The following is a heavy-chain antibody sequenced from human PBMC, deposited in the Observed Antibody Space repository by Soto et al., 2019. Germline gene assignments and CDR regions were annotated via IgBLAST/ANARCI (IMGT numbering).Heavy chain of an antibody. V-gene: IGHV4-59*01. CDR1: GGSISSDY. CDR3: ATSGYRGYEKAPYLDY. J-gene: IGHJ4*02. Sequence: PSETLSLTCTVSGGSISSDYWSWIRQPPGKGLAWIGYIYYSGSTNYNPSLKRRVTISVDTSRNQFSLKLSSVTAADTAVYYRATSGYRGYEKAPYLDYWGQGTLVTFSS. CDR2: IYYSGST. D-gene: IGHD5-12*01.